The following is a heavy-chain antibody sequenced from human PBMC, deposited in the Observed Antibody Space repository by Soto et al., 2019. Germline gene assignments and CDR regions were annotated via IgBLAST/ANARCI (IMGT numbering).Heavy chain of an antibody. D-gene: IGHD3-3*02. Sequence: QVQLVQSGAEVKKPGSSVKVSCKTSGGTFRTSAISWVRQAPGQGLEWMGGIMPVFPTPDYAQKFQGRVTITADESTGTAYMELSSLRSEDTAVYSCARDKARQQLGGNYYYIMAVWGQGTTVTVSS. CDR1: GGTFRTSA. CDR2: IMPVFPTP. J-gene: IGHJ6*01. V-gene: IGHV1-69*12. CDR3: ARDKARQQLGGNYYYIMAV.